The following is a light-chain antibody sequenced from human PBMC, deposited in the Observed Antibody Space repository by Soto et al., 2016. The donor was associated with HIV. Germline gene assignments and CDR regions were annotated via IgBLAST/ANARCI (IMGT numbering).Light chain of an antibody. CDR2: ATS. CDR1: QGIKNE. Sequence: IQMTQSPSTLSASVGDRVTITCQASQGIKNELGWYQQKPGKAPKLLIYATSSLGGGVPSRFSGSGSGTDFTLTISSLQPEDSASYFCLQDYDRPYTFGQGTKLEIK. J-gene: IGKJ2*01. V-gene: IGKV1-6*01. CDR3: LQDYDRPYT.